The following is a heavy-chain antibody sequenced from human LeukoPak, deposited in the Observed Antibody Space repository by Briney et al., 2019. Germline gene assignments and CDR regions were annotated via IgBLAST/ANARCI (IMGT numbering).Heavy chain of an antibody. D-gene: IGHD5-24*01. V-gene: IGHV3-43*02. CDR2: ISGVGVSV. J-gene: IGHJ4*02. Sequence: GGSLRLSSVPPRYTFDACGLYCVRQAPGKGLGCVALISGVGVSVYYADSVESRYTLSRANSKSSLCLQMNSLRAQDTGLYYCAKQRYRDGYAMRPDYWGQGTLVTVSS. CDR1: RYTFDACG. CDR3: AKQRYRDGYAMRPDY.